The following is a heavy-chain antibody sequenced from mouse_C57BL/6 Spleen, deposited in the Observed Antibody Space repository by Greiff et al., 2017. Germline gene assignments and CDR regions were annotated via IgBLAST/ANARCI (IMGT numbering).Heavy chain of an antibody. J-gene: IGHJ2*01. CDR3: ARSLTGTAYFDY. CDR1: GFSLTSYG. D-gene: IGHD4-1*01. V-gene: IGHV2-6*03. CDR2: IWSDGST. Sequence: QVQLQQSGPGLVAPSQSLSITCTVSGFSLTSYGVHWVRQPPGKGLEWLVVIWSDGSTTYNSALKSRLSISKDNSKSQVFLKMNSLQTDDTAMYYCARSLTGTAYFDYWGQGTTLTVSS.